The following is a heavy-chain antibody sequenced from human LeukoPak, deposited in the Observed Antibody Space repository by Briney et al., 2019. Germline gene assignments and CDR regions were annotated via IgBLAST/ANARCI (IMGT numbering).Heavy chain of an antibody. V-gene: IGHV4-34*01. J-gene: IGHJ6*03. Sequence: SETLSLTCAVYGGSFSGYYWSWIRQPPGKGLEWIGEINHSGSTNYNPSLKSRVTISVDTSKKQFSLKLNSVTAADTAVYYCARRFRNYYDSSGYYGYYYYYYMDVWGKGTTVTVSS. D-gene: IGHD3-22*01. CDR3: ARRFRNYYDSSGYYGYYYYYYMDV. CDR1: GGSFSGYY. CDR2: INHSGST.